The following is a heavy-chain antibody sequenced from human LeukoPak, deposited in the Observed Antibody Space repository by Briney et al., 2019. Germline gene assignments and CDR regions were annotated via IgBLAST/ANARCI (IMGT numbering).Heavy chain of an antibody. V-gene: IGHV3-30*02. D-gene: IGHD3-10*01. CDR1: GFTFSNAW. CDR3: AKDSAFYYIDV. J-gene: IGHJ6*03. CDR2: IRYNGNNQ. Sequence: GGSLRLSCAASGFTFSNAWMSWVRQAPGKGLEWVAFIRYNGNNQYYADSVKGRFTISRDNSKNTLYLQMNSLKGDDTAVYYCAKDSAFYYIDVWGKGTTVIISS.